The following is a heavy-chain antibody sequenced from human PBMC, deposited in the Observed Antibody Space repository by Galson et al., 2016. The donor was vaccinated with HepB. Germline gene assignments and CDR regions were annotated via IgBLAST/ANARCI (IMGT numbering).Heavy chain of an antibody. Sequence: SLRLSCAASGFTFSSYAMSWVRQAPGKGLEWVSAISGSGASTYYADSVKGRFTISRDNSKNTLYLHMNSLRAEETAVYYCAKGGGYNSAYYFYYYMDVWGKGTTVTVSS. CDR2: ISGSGAST. CDR1: GFTFSSYA. D-gene: IGHD5-24*01. V-gene: IGHV3-23*01. CDR3: AKGGGYNSAYYFYYYMDV. J-gene: IGHJ6*03.